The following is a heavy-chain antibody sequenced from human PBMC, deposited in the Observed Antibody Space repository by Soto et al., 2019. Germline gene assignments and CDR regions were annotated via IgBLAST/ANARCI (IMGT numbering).Heavy chain of an antibody. D-gene: IGHD6-13*01. V-gene: IGHV4-59*01. Sequence: SETLSLTCTVSGGSISSYYWSWIRQPPGKGLEWIGYIYYSGSTNYNPSLKSRVTISVDTSKNQFSLKLSSVTAADTAVYYCARAAAMKHDFDYWGQGTLVTVSS. CDR1: GGSISSYY. CDR2: IYYSGST. CDR3: ARAAAMKHDFDY. J-gene: IGHJ4*02.